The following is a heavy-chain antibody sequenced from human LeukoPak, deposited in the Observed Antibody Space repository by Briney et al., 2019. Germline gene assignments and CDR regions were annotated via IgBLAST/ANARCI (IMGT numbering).Heavy chain of an antibody. J-gene: IGHJ6*03. V-gene: IGHV3-30*04. D-gene: IGHD5-12*01. CDR2: ISYDGSNK. CDR1: GFTFSIYA. Sequence: GGSLRLSCAASGFTFSIYAMHWVRQAPGKGLEWVAVISYDGSNKFYADSVKGRFTISRDNSKNTLHLQMNSLRAEDTAVYYCARSLATSYYYMDVWGKGTTVTVSS. CDR3: ARSLATSYYYMDV.